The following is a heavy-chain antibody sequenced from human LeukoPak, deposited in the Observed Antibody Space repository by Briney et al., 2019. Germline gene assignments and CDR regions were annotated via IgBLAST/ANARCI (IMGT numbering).Heavy chain of an antibody. CDR3: ARVFNRQWLPSGY. J-gene: IGHJ4*02. Sequence: ASVKVSCKASGYTFTGYYMHWVRQAPGQELEWMGRINPNSGGTNYAQKFQGRVTMTRDTSISTAYMELSRLRSDDTAVYYCARVFNRQWLPSGYWGQGTLVTVSS. CDR2: INPNSGGT. D-gene: IGHD6-19*01. V-gene: IGHV1-2*06. CDR1: GYTFTGYY.